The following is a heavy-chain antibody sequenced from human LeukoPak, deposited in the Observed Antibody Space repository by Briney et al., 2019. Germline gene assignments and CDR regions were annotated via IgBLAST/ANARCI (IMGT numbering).Heavy chain of an antibody. V-gene: IGHV3-53*01. CDR2: IYSGGST. J-gene: IGHJ4*02. CDR3: AKGGARGVIIGYFDY. CDR1: GFTVSSNY. D-gene: IGHD3-10*01. Sequence: PGGSLRLSCAASGFTVSSNYMSWVRQAPGKGLEWVSVIYSGGSTYYADSVKGRFTISRDNSKNTLYLQMNSLRAEDTAVYYCAKGGARGVIIGYFDYWGQGTLVTVSS.